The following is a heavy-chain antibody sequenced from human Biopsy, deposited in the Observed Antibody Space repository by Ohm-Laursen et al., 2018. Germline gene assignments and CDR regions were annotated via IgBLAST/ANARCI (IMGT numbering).Heavy chain of an antibody. CDR3: ARGGGYNWNNCWFDP. CDR2: IIGIFRTA. Sequence: GASVKVSCNASGGTFSSSAITWVRQAPGQGLEWMGGIIGIFRTAHYAQKFQGRVTITADEFMSTAYMELSSLRSEDTAVYYCARGGGYNWNNCWFDPWGQGTLVTVSS. D-gene: IGHD1/OR15-1a*01. J-gene: IGHJ5*02. V-gene: IGHV1-69*13. CDR1: GGTFSSSA.